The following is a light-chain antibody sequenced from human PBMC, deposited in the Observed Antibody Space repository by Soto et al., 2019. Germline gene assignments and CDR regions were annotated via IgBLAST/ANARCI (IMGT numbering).Light chain of an antibody. J-gene: IGLJ1*01. CDR3: SSYTSSSDLDV. Sequence: QSVLTQPRSVSGSHGQSVTISCTGTSSDVGAYNYVSWYQQHPGKAPKLMIYDVSNRPSGVSNRFSGSKSGNTASLTISGLQAEDEADYYCSSYTSSSDLDVFGTGTKVTVL. V-gene: IGLV2-14*01. CDR1: SSDVGAYNY. CDR2: DVS.